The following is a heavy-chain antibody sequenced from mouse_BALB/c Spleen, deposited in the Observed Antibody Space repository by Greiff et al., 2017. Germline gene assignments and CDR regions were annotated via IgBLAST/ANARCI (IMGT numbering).Heavy chain of an antibody. Sequence: EVHLVESGGGLVKPGGSLKLSCAASGFTFSSYAMSWVRQTPEKRLEWVASISSGGSTYYPDSVKGRFTISRDNARNILYLQMSSLRSEDTAMYYCARVIYYYGSSYFDYWGQGTTLTVSS. J-gene: IGHJ2*01. D-gene: IGHD1-1*01. CDR3: ARVIYYYGSSYFDY. V-gene: IGHV5-6-5*01. CDR2: ISSGGST. CDR1: GFTFSSYA.